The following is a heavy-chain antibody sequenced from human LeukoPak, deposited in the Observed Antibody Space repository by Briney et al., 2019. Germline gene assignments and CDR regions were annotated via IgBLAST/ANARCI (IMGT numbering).Heavy chain of an antibody. V-gene: IGHV3-23*01. CDR1: GFTFSSHA. CDR3: AKDPLVSGTIYFDS. J-gene: IGHJ4*02. D-gene: IGHD6-19*01. Sequence: GGSLRLSCAASGFTFSSHAMSWVRQAPGKGLEWVSSISGSGDNRNYADSVKGRFTIPRDNSKSTLYLEMNSLRAEDTAIYYCAKDPLVSGTIYFDSWGQGTLLTVSS. CDR2: ISGSGDNR.